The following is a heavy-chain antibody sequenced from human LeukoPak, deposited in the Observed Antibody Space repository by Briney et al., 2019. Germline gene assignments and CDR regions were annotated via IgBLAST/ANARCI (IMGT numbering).Heavy chain of an antibody. J-gene: IGHJ4*02. Sequence: GGSLRLSCAATGFTVNNYAMSWVRQAPGKGLEWVSVISGSGGFTYYADSVKGRFTISRDNAKNTLYLQMNSLRAEDTAVYYCARGLWTTAIDYWGQGTLVTVSS. CDR3: ARGLWTTAIDY. V-gene: IGHV3-23*01. D-gene: IGHD4-17*01. CDR1: GFTVNNYA. CDR2: ISGSGGFT.